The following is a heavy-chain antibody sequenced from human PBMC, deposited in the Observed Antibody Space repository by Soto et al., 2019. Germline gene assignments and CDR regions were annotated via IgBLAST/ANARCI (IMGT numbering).Heavy chain of an antibody. Sequence: QVQLQESGPGLVKPSGTLSLTCAVSGGSMRSNNRWSWVRQPPGKGLEWIGEIFHSGSTNYNPSRKTRLTISVDKSKNQFALKLSSVTAADTAVYYCARVYSGSYSDSWGQGTLVTVSS. CDR3: ARVYSGSYSDS. CDR1: GGSMRSNNR. CDR2: IFHSGST. J-gene: IGHJ4*02. V-gene: IGHV4-4*02. D-gene: IGHD1-26*01.